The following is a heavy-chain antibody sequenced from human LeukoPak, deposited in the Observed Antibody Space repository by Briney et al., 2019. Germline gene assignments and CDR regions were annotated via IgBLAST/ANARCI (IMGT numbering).Heavy chain of an antibody. J-gene: IGHJ4*02. V-gene: IGHV1-8*01. CDR3: ARDTYSYGIFVY. D-gene: IGHD5-18*01. CDR2: MNPNSGNT. CDR1: GYTFTSYD. Sequence: GASVKVSCKASGYTFTSYDINWVRQATGQGLEWMGWMNPNSGNTGYAQKFQGRVTMTRNTSISTAYMELSSLRSEDTAVYYCARDTYSYGIFVYWGQGTLVTVSS.